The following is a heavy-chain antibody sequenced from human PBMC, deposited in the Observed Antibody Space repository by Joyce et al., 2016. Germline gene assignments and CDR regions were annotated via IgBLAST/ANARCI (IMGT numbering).Heavy chain of an antibody. CDR2: LSANYGNT. Sequence: QVQLVQSGAEVKKPGASVKVSCKASGYDFLSLGISWVRQAPGQGLEWMGWLSANYGNTNYAQKLQGRVTLTRDTSTSTAYMELRSLSSDDTAVYYCARGQDSFDIWGQGTMVTVSS. CDR3: ARGQDSFDI. V-gene: IGHV1-18*01. J-gene: IGHJ3*02. CDR1: GYDFLSLG.